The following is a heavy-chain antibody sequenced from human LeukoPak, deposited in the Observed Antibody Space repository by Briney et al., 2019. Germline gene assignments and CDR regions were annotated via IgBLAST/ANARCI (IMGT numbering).Heavy chain of an antibody. Sequence: GGSLRLSCAASGFTFSSYAMSWVRQAPGKGLEWVPAISGSGVSTYHADSVNSRFTISRDNSKNSLYLQMNCLIAEDTAVYYCAKDTIVVVPAAITRLLVPDYWGQGTLVTVSS. CDR2: ISGSGVST. CDR3: AKDTIVVVPAAITRLLVPDY. J-gene: IGHJ4*02. CDR1: GFTFSSYA. V-gene: IGHV3-23*01. D-gene: IGHD2-2*01.